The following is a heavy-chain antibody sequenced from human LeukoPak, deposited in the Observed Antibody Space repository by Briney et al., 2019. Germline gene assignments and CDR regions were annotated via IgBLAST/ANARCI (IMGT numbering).Heavy chain of an antibody. Sequence: PGGSLRLSCAPSGFSFSTYWMSWVRQAPGKGLEWVANIKEDGSQKYYVDSVKGRFTIFRDNAKNSLSLQMNSLRADDTAVYYCARELAVAGGLDYWGQGTLVTVSS. D-gene: IGHD6-19*01. V-gene: IGHV3-7*03. CDR1: GFSFSTYW. CDR3: ARELAVAGGLDY. J-gene: IGHJ4*02. CDR2: IKEDGSQK.